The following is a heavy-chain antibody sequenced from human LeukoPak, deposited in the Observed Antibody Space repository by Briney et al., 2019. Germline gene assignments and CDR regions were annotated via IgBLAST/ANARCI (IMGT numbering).Heavy chain of an antibody. CDR3: ARVGILVTPGINAFDI. Sequence: GGSLRLSCAASEFTVSRNYMTWVRQAPGKGLEWVSLIHSGSSTYYADSVGGRFTISRDNSKNTMYLQMDSLRTEDTAIYYCARVGILVTPGINAFDIWGQGTMVTVSS. CDR1: EFTVSRNY. D-gene: IGHD3-3*02. J-gene: IGHJ3*02. CDR2: IHSGSST. V-gene: IGHV3-66*02.